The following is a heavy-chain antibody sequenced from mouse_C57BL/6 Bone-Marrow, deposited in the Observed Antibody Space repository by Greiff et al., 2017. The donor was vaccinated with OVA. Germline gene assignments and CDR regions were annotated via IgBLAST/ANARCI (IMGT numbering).Heavy chain of an antibody. Sequence: VQLQQSGAELVRPGASVKLSCTASGFNIKDDYMHWVKQRPEQGLEWIGWIDPENGDTEYASKFQGKATITADTSSNTAYLQLSSLTSEDTAVYYCTTGYGNLAWFAYWGQGTLVTVSA. CDR2: IDPENGDT. CDR3: TTGYGNLAWFAY. D-gene: IGHD2-1*01. CDR1: GFNIKDDY. V-gene: IGHV14-4*01. J-gene: IGHJ3*01.